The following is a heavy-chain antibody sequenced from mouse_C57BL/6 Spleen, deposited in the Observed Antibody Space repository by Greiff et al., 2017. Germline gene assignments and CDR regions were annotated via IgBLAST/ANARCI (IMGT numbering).Heavy chain of an antibody. CDR3: ARYYYGSSGFDY. CDR2: IRNKANGYTT. V-gene: IGHV7-3*01. J-gene: IGHJ2*01. D-gene: IGHD1-1*01. Sequence: EVMLVESGGGLVQPGGSLSLSCAASGFTFTDYYMSWVRQPPGKALEWLGFIRNKANGYTTEYSASVKGRFTISRDNSQSILYLQMHALRAEDSATYYCARYYYGSSGFDYWGQGTTLTVSS. CDR1: GFTFTDYY.